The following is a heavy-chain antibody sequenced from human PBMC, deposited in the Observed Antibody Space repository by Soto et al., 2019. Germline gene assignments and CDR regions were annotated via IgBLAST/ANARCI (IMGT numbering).Heavy chain of an antibody. V-gene: IGHV2-5*02. D-gene: IGHD4-17*01. CDR1: GFSLSTPELG. Sequence: QITLKESGPALVKPTQPLTLTCSFSGFSLSTPELGVGWIRQPPGKALEWLALIYWDDDKRYRPSLKSRLTVTKDTSKNLVFLTMTYMDPVATGTYYCAHLASGDYIFHSWGQGTLVTVSS. CDR2: IYWDDDK. CDR3: AHLASGDYIFHS. J-gene: IGHJ5*01.